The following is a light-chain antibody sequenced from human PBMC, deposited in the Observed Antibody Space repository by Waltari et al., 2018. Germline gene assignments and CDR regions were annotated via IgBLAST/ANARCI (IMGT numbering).Light chain of an antibody. CDR1: VGGFER. J-gene: IGLJ3*02. Sequence: VGGFERDAWYELHTGKAPKLRIDEGSKRPSGVATRFSGSKSGNTASLTISGRQAEDEADYYGCSYAGSRTWVCGGGTKLTVL. CDR3: CSYAGSRTWV. V-gene: IGLV2-23*01. CDR2: EGS.